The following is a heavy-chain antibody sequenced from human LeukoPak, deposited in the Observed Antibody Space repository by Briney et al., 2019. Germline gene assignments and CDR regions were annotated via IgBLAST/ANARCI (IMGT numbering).Heavy chain of an antibody. CDR1: GGSFSGYY. CDR2: INHSGST. CDR3: ASADLFLGVMIWFDP. D-gene: IGHD3-16*01. J-gene: IGHJ5*02. Sequence: PSETLSLTCAVYGGSFSGYYWSWIRQPPGKGLEWIGEINHSGSTNYNPSLKSRVTISVDTSKNQFSLKLSSVTAADTAVYYCASADLFLGVMIWFDPWGQGTLVTVSS. V-gene: IGHV4-34*01.